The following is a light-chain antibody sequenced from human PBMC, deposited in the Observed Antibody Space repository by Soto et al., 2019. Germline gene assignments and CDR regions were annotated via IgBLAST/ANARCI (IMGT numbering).Light chain of an antibody. CDR1: SSDVGNYYL. CDR2: DVN. CDR3: SSYADNRTYV. V-gene: IGLV2-23*02. Sequence: QSALTQPASVSGSPGQSVTISCTGTSSDVGNYYLVSWYRQYPAKAPKLMIFDVNKRPSGVSNRFSGSKSGYTASLTISGLQTEDEADYYCSSYADNRTYVFGSGTKLTVL. J-gene: IGLJ1*01.